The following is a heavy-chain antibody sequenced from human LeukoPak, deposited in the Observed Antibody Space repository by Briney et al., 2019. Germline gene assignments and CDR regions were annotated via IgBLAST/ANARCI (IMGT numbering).Heavy chain of an antibody. CDR1: GYTFTNYG. CDR2: ISAYDGNT. V-gene: IGHV1-18*04. CDR3: ASSGYDYYYYYMDV. D-gene: IGHD5-12*01. J-gene: IGHJ6*03. Sequence: ASVKVSCKVSGYTFTNYGISWVRQAPGQGLEWMGWISAYDGNTNYAQKFQGRVTITADKSTSTAYMELSSLRSEDTAVYYCASSGYDYYYYYMDVWGKGTTVTISS.